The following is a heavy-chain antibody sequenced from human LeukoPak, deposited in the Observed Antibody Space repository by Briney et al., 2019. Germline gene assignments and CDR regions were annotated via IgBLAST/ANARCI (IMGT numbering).Heavy chain of an antibody. D-gene: IGHD5-18*01. CDR1: GGSISSYY. V-gene: IGHV4-59*01. J-gene: IGHJ4*02. Sequence: SETLSLTCAVSGGSISSYYWSWIRQPPGKGLEWIGYIYYSRSTNYNPSLKSRVTISVDTSKNQFSLKLSSVTAADTAVYYCARLPFNTAMVSYYFDYWSQGTLVTVSS. CDR2: IYYSRST. CDR3: ARLPFNTAMVSYYFDY.